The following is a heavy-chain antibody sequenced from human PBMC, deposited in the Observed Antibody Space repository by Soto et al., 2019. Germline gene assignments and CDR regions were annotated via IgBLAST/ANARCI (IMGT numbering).Heavy chain of an antibody. CDR2: ISGYNGNT. J-gene: IGHJ6*01. D-gene: IGHD2-21*01. V-gene: IGHV1-18*04. CDR1: GYTFTSDG. Sequence: QVQLVQSGAEVKKPGASVKVSCKASGYTFTSDGVSWVRQAPGQGLEWMGWISGYNGNTNYAQRFRDRVTLTTDTSTSTAYMELRSLRSDDSAVYYCARDAHCGGAAECRAMDVWGQGTTITVSS. CDR3: ARDAHCGGAAECRAMDV.